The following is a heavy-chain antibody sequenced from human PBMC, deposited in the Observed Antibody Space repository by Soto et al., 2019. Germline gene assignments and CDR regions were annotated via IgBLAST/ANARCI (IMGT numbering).Heavy chain of an antibody. CDR3: ARDPDYYGMDV. V-gene: IGHV1-18*01. CDR1: GYTFTSYG. Sequence: QVQLVQSGAEVKKPGASVKVSCKASGYTFTSYGISWVRQAPGQGLEWMGWISAYNDNTNHAQKFQGRVTMTTDTSTSTAYMELRSLRSADTAGYYCARDPDYYGMDVWGQGTTVTVFS. J-gene: IGHJ6*02. CDR2: ISAYNDNT.